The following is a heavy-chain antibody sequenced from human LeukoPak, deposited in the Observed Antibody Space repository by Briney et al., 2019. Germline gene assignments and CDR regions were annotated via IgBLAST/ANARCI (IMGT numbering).Heavy chain of an antibody. CDR3: ARHRGDLREYYDFWSGYMTDY. Sequence: SETLSLTCTVSGGSISSGGYYWSWIRQPPGKGLEWIGSIYYSGSTYYNPSLKSRVTISVDTSKNQFSLKLSSVTAADTAVYYCARHRGDLREYYDFWSGYMTDYWGQGTLVTVSS. J-gene: IGHJ4*02. D-gene: IGHD3-3*01. CDR1: GGSISSGGYY. V-gene: IGHV4-39*01. CDR2: IYYSGST.